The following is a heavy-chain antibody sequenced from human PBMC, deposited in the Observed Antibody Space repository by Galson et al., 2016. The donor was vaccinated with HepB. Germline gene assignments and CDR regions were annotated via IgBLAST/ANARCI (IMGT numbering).Heavy chain of an antibody. Sequence: LRLSCAASGFIFGDYGMSWFRQAPGKGLKWVGFIRSKANGGTTEYAASVKGRFTISRDDSKSVAYLQMNSLKTEDTAVYYCTRDYQGHFRANYYYMDVWGKGTTVTVSS. CDR2: IRSKANGGTT. CDR3: TRDYQGHFRANYYYMDV. V-gene: IGHV3-49*03. J-gene: IGHJ6*03. D-gene: IGHD3-3*02. CDR1: GFIFGDYG.